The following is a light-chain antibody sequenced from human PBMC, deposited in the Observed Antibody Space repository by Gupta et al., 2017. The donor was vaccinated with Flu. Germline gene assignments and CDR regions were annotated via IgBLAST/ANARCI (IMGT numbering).Light chain of an antibody. CDR3: QQYSDWST. CDR2: KAS. CDR1: QSISSW. V-gene: IGKV1-5*03. J-gene: IGKJ1*01. Sequence: DIQMTQSPSTLSASVGDRVTITCRASQSISSWLAWYHQRPGRAPKLLIYKASKGESGVPSRFSGSASVTEFSLTSNGRQTDDFGTYDCQQYSDWSTFGQGTKLEIK.